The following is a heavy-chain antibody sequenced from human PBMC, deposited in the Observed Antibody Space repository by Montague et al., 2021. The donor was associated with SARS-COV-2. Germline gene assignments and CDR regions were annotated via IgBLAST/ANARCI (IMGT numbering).Heavy chain of an antibody. CDR2: IIHGGGT. CDR1: GGSFRGYY. J-gene: IGHJ6*02. D-gene: IGHD6-13*01. CDR3: ARGARSSWYTYGMDV. V-gene: IGHV4-34*01. Sequence: SETLSLTCAVYGGSFRGYYWSWIRQPPGKGLEWIGEIIHGGGTTYNPTLRSRATISVDTSQNEFSLTLSSVTAADTAVYFCARGARSSWYTYGMDVWGQGTTVTVSS.